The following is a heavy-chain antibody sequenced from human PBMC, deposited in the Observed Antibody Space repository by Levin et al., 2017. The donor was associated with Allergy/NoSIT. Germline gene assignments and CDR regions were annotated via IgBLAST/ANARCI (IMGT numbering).Heavy chain of an antibody. CDR3: ARTAKPSIAVAGDDWYFDL. V-gene: IGHV6-1*01. Sequence: ASETLSLTCAISGDSVSSNSAAWNWIRQSPSRGLEWLGRTYYRSKWYNDYAVSVKSRITINPDTSKNQFSLQLNSVTPEDTAVYYCARTAKPSIAVAGDDWYFDLWGRGTLVTVSS. CDR2: TYYRSKWYN. CDR1: GDSVSSNSAA. D-gene: IGHD6-19*01. J-gene: IGHJ2*01.